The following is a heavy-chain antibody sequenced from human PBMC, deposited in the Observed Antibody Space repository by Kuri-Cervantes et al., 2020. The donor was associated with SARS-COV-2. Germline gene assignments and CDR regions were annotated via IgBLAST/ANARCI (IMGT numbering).Heavy chain of an antibody. J-gene: IGHJ3*02. CDR2: INSDGSST. D-gene: IGHD6-19*01. Sequence: GGSLRLSCAASGFTFSSYWMHWVRQAPGKGLVWVSRINSDGSSTSYAESVKGRFTISRDNSKNTLYLQMNSLRAEDTAVYYCARVKQWLERTAFDIWGQGTMVTVSS. CDR3: ARVKQWLERTAFDI. V-gene: IGHV3-74*01. CDR1: GFTFSSYW.